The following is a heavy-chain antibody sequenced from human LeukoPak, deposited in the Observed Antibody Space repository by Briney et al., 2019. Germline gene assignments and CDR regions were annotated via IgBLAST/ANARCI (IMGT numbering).Heavy chain of an antibody. V-gene: IGHV4-39*07. CDR3: ARGDSRLRGVYDFDP. Sequence: PSETLSLTCTFSGGPIISNTYYWGWIRQPPGKGLEWIGTRYYSGSTYYNPSLKSRVTLSVDTSKKRFSLKLTSVTAADTAVYYCARGDSRLRGVYDFDPWGQGTLVTVSS. CDR1: GGPIISNTYY. J-gene: IGHJ5*02. CDR2: RYYSGST. D-gene: IGHD3-10*01.